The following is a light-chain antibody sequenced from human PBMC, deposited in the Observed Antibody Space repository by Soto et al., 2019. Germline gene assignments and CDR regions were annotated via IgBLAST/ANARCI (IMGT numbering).Light chain of an antibody. Sequence: DIQMTQSPSTLSASVGDRVTITCRASQSISIWLAWYQQKPGKAPKVLICEASTLESGVPSRFSGSGSGTDFALTISSLQPDDFATYYCHQYDTYRWTFGQGTKVEVK. CDR2: EAS. J-gene: IGKJ1*01. CDR3: HQYDTYRWT. CDR1: QSISIW. V-gene: IGKV1-5*01.